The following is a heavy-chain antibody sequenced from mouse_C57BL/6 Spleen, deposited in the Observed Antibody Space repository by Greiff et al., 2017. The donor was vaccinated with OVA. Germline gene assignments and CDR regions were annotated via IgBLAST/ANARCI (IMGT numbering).Heavy chain of an antibody. J-gene: IGHJ3*01. V-gene: IGHV1-64*01. CDR3: ARCDYEGRFAY. Sequence: QVQLKQPGAELVKPGASVKLSCKASGYTFTSYWMHWVKQRPGQGLEWIGMIHPNSGSTNYNEKFKSKATLTVDKSSSTAYMHLSSLTSDDTAFCYCARCDYEGRFAYWGQGTLVTVSA. CDR2: IHPNSGST. D-gene: IGHD2-13*01. CDR1: GYTFTSYW.